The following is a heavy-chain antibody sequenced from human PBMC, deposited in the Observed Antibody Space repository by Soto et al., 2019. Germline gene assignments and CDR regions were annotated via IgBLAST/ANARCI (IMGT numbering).Heavy chain of an antibody. J-gene: IGHJ4*02. V-gene: IGHV4-4*07. CDR1: GGSISGYY. CDR3: AREPLAHSYFDL. CDR2: MYNSERT. Sequence: SETLSLTCTVSGGSISGYYGSWIRQPAGKGLEWIGRMYNSERTNYNPSLKSRVTMSMDTSKNQFSLKLTSVTAADTAVYFCAREPLAHSYFDLWGQGTLVTVSS.